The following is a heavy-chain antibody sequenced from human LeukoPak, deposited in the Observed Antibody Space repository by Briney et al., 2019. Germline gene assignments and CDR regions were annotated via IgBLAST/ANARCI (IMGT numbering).Heavy chain of an antibody. V-gene: IGHV3-33*06. Sequence: GGSLRLSCAASGFTFSSYGMHWVRQAPGKGLEWVAVIWYDGSNKYYADSVKGRFAIYRDNSKNTLYLQMNSLRAEDTAVYYCAKVLAGTTVGIDYWGQGTLVTVSS. CDR2: IWYDGSNK. CDR1: GFTFSSYG. J-gene: IGHJ4*02. CDR3: AKVLAGTTVGIDY. D-gene: IGHD1-7*01.